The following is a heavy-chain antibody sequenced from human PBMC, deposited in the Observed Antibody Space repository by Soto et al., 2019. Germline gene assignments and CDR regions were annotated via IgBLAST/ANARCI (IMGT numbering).Heavy chain of an antibody. CDR1: GGSISSYY. V-gene: IGHV4-59*12. CDR3: ARDQNYYGSGSYLY. Sequence: SETLSLTCTVSGGSISSYYWSWIRQPPGKGLEWIGYVYYSGSTNYNPSLKSRVTISVDTSKNQFSLKPSSVTAADTAVYYCARDQNYYGSGSYLYWGQGTLVTVSS. D-gene: IGHD3-10*01. J-gene: IGHJ4*02. CDR2: VYYSGST.